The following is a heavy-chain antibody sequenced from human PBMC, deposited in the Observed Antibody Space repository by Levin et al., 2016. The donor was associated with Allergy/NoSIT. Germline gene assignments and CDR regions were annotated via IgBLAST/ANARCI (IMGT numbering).Heavy chain of an antibody. CDR3: TTVLSLAHPTLDK. Sequence: GGSLRLSCAASGLTFTYAWMTWVRQAPGKGLEWVGRIKSKTSGGTTDYAAPVKGRFTVSTDDSTNTLYLQMNNLETEDTAVYYCTTVLSLAHPTLDKWGQGTLVTVSS. D-gene: IGHD3-3*01. CDR1: GLTFTYAW. J-gene: IGHJ4*02. CDR2: IKSKTSGGTT. V-gene: IGHV3-15*01.